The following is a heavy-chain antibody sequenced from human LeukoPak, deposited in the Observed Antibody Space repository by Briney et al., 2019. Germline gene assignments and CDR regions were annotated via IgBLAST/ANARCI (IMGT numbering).Heavy chain of an antibody. CDR2: IRYDGSNK. Sequence: GGSLRLSCAASGFTFSSYGMHWVRQAPGKGLEWVAFIRYDGSNKYYADSVKGRFTISRDNSENTLYLQMNSLRAEDTAVYYWEKPLGPQTSGGPYYLDSGAREPLVPVPS. CDR3: EKPLGPQTSGGPYYLDS. J-gene: IGHJ4*02. CDR1: GFTFSSYG. D-gene: IGHD6-25*01. V-gene: IGHV3-30*02.